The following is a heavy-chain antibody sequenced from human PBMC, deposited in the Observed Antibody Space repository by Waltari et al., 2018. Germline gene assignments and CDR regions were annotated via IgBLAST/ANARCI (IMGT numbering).Heavy chain of an antibody. CDR3: ARLSYHIVTGYGWFDP. Sequence: QLQLQESGPGLVKPSETLSLTCTVSGGSISSESYYWGWIRQPPGKGLEWIGIISYSGATYYSPSLKRRVTISVDTSKNQFSLKLSSVTAADTAVYYCARLSYHIVTGYGWFDPWGLGTLVTVSS. V-gene: IGHV4-39*01. J-gene: IGHJ5*02. CDR1: GGSISSESYY. D-gene: IGHD3-9*01. CDR2: ISYSGAT.